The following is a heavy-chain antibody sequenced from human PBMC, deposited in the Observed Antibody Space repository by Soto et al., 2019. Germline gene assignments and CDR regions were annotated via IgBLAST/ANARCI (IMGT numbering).Heavy chain of an antibody. Sequence: EVQLVESGGGLVKPGGSLRLSCAASGFNFSRYSMNWVRQAPGKGLEWVASISRSSSNIYYVDSVKGRFTISRDNAKNSMYLQMNSLRAEDTAVYYCARDLKVAAAGTGYYYYGMDVWGHGTTVTVSS. CDR1: GFNFSRYS. J-gene: IGHJ6*02. CDR3: ARDLKVAAAGTGYYYYGMDV. D-gene: IGHD6-13*01. CDR2: ISRSSSNI. V-gene: IGHV3-21*01.